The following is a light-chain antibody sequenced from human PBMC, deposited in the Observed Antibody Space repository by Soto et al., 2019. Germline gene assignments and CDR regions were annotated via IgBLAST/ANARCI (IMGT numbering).Light chain of an antibody. CDR2: GAS. J-gene: IGKJ2*01. Sequence: RVMTQSPATLSVSQGEHAILSCRASQSVSGNLAWYQQKPGQAPRLLIYGASTRASGVPARFSGSGSGTEFTLTILNLQSEDSAVYFCQQYNSWPRSFGPGTKLEIK. CDR1: QSVSGN. CDR3: QQYNSWPRS. V-gene: IGKV3-15*01.